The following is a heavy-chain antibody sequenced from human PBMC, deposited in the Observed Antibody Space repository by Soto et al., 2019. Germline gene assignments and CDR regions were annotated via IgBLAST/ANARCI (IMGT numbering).Heavy chain of an antibody. CDR2: ISYDGSNK. J-gene: IGHJ4*02. Sequence: PATGFKFSSYGMHWVRQAPGKGLEWVAVISYDGSNKYYADSVKGRFTISRDNSKNTLYLQMNSLRAEDTAVYYCARSLGLMYQLLWYLDYWGQGTLVTVSS. CDR1: GFKFSSYG. D-gene: IGHD2-2*01. CDR3: ARSLGLMYQLLWYLDY. V-gene: IGHV3-30*03.